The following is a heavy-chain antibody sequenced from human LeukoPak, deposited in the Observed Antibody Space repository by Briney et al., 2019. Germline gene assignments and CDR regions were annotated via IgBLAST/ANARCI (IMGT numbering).Heavy chain of an antibody. D-gene: IGHD2-15*01. CDR3: VRGRGVSSYDAMDV. V-gene: IGHV3-64*02. CDR1: GFTFTAHA. Sequence: GGSQRLSCAASGFTFTAHAMHWVRQAPGKGLEYVSTISTSGDTTYYADSVKGRFTISRDNSKNTLYLQMGSLRAEDMAVYYCVRGRGVSSYDAMDVWGRGTTVTVSS. CDR2: ISTSGDTT. J-gene: IGHJ6*02.